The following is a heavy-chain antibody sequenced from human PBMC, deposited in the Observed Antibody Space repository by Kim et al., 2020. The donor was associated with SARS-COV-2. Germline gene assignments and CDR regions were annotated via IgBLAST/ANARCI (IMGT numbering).Heavy chain of an antibody. CDR2: ISYDGSNK. V-gene: IGHV3-30*18. CDR1: GFIFSRNG. CDR3: AKRDWGYYYYPMDV. D-gene: IGHD3-16*01. Sequence: GGSLRLSCAASGFIFSRNGMHWVRQAPGKGLEWVAVISYDGSNKYYADSVKGRFTISRDNSKNTLYLQMNSLRGEDTAVYYCAKRDWGYYYYPMDVWGQGTTVTVSS. J-gene: IGHJ6*02.